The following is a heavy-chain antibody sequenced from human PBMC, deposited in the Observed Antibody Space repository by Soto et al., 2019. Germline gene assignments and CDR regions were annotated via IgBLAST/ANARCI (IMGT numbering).Heavy chain of an antibody. D-gene: IGHD6-19*01. Sequence: EVQLVESGGGLVRPGGSLKVSCTVSGFTFSGSSIHWVRHSSGRGLEWVGRMRSGAKNFATEYGASMKGRFIISRDDSKNTAYLEMNSLTADDTAVYYCQWRENMDVWGKGTTV. CDR2: MRSGAKNFAT. V-gene: IGHV3-73*01. CDR1: GFTFSGSS. J-gene: IGHJ6*04. CDR3: QWRENMDV.